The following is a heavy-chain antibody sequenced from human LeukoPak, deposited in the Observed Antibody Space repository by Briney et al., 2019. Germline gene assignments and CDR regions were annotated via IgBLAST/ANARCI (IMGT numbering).Heavy chain of an antibody. D-gene: IGHD6-13*01. Sequence: PGGSLRLSCAASGFTFSSYAMSWVRQAPGKGLEWVSAISGSGGSTYYADSVKGRFTISRDNSKNTLYLQMNSLRAEDTAVYYCAKDRGSWSRPGNYYYYYMDVWGKGTTVTVSS. CDR3: AKDRGSWSRPGNYYYYYMDV. V-gene: IGHV3-23*01. J-gene: IGHJ6*03. CDR1: GFTFSSYA. CDR2: ISGSGGST.